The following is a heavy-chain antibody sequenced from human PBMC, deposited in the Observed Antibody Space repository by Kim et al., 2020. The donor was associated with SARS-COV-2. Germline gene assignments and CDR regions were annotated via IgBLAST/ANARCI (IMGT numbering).Heavy chain of an antibody. J-gene: IGHJ1*01. CDR1: GFTFGSYW. V-gene: IGHV3-7*03. CDR3: ARTLTGTTESFEY. CDR2: IKQDGTQQ. D-gene: IGHD3-9*01. Sequence: GGSLRLSCAASGFTFGSYWMTWVRQAPGKGLEWVANIKQDGTQQYYVDSVRGRFTVSRDGANMYLQMYSLRAEDTAVYYCARTLTGTTESFEYWGRGTLVTVSS.